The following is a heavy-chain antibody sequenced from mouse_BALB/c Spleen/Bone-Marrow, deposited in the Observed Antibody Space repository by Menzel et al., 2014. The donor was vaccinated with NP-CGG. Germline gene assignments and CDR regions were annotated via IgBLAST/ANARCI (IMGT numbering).Heavy chain of an antibody. CDR2: IRLKSYNFAT. V-gene: IGHV6-6*02. D-gene: IGHD4-1*01. J-gene: IGHJ4*01. Sequence: EVMLVESGGGLVQPGGSMKLSCVASGFTFSNYWMNWVRQSPEKGLEWVAEIRLKSYNFATHYAESVKGRFTISRDDSKSTVYLQMNNLRAEDTGIYYCTRDWDDAMDYWGQGTSVTVSS. CDR3: TRDWDDAMDY. CDR1: GFTFSNYW.